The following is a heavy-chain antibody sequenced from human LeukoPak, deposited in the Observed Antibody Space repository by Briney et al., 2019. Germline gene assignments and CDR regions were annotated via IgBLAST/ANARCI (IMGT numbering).Heavy chain of an antibody. CDR1: GFTFSNYW. D-gene: IGHD3-10*01. V-gene: IGHV3-7*01. CDR3: ARGHHTRGVYDY. CDR2: INEDESQK. J-gene: IGHJ4*02. Sequence: GGSLRLSCAASGFTFSNYWMKWVRQAPGKGLEWVANINEDESQKYYVDSVKGRFTISRDNAKNSLYLQMSSLRAEDTAVYYCARGHHTRGVYDYWGQGTLVTVSS.